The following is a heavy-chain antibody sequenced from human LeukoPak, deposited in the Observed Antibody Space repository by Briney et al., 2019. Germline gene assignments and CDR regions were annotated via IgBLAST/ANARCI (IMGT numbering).Heavy chain of an antibody. D-gene: IGHD3-3*01. CDR1: GYTFTSYY. Sequence: GASVKVSCKASGYTFTSYYMHWVRQAPGQGLEWMGIINPSGGSTSYAQKFQGRVTMTRDMSTSTDYMELSSLRSEDMAVYYCARGPITIFGVVERFDYWGQGTLVTVSS. CDR2: INPSGGST. CDR3: ARGPITIFGVVERFDY. V-gene: IGHV1-46*01. J-gene: IGHJ4*02.